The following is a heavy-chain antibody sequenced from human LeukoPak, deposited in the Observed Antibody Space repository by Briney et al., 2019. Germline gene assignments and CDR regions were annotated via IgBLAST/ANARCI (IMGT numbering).Heavy chain of an antibody. CDR1: GFTFSSYS. J-gene: IGHJ6*03. Sequence: GGSLRLSCVASGFTFSSYSMNWVRQAPGEGLEWVSYISSLSGTIYYADSVKGRFTISRDNAKNSLYLQMDSLRAEDTAVYYCAKGGGFDWLNYYYMDVWGKGTTVIISS. V-gene: IGHV3-48*01. D-gene: IGHD3-9*01. CDR2: ISSLSGTI. CDR3: AKGGGFDWLNYYYMDV.